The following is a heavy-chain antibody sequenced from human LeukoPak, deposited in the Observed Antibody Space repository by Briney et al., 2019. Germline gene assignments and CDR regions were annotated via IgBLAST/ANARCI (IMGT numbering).Heavy chain of an antibody. Sequence: GGSLRLSCAASGFTFSNYWMSWVRQAPGKGLEWVANIKQDGSEKYYVDSVKGRFTISRDNARNSLFLQMSSLRAEDTAMYYCARDYTGYFPWGQGTLVIVSS. CDR2: IKQDGSEK. V-gene: IGHV3-7*01. D-gene: IGHD3-9*01. CDR3: ARDYTGYFP. CDR1: GFTFSNYW. J-gene: IGHJ5*02.